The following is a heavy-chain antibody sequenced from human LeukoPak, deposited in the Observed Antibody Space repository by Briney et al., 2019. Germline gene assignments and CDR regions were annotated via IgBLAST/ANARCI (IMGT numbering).Heavy chain of an antibody. CDR1: GFTFSSYS. V-gene: IGHV3-21*01. Sequence: KPGGSLRLSCAASGFTFSSYSMNWVRQAPGKGLEWVSSISSSSSYIYYADSVKGRFTISRDNAKNSLYLQMNSLRAEDTAVYYCARELGLFANFDYWGQGTLVTVSS. D-gene: IGHD3-22*01. CDR3: ARELGLFANFDY. CDR2: ISSSSSYI. J-gene: IGHJ4*02.